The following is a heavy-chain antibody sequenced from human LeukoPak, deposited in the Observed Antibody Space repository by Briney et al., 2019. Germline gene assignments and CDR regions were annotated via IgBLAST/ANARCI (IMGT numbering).Heavy chain of an antibody. V-gene: IGHV1-18*01. Sequence: GASVKVSCKASGYTFTSYGISWVRQAPGQGLEWMGWISAYNGNTNYAQKLQGRVTMTTDTSTSTAYMELRSLRSDDTAVYYCARDGSYYDSSGYYDTFDYWGQGTLVTVSS. CDR3: ARDGSYYDSSGYYDTFDY. CDR1: GYTFTSYG. D-gene: IGHD3-22*01. CDR2: ISAYNGNT. J-gene: IGHJ4*02.